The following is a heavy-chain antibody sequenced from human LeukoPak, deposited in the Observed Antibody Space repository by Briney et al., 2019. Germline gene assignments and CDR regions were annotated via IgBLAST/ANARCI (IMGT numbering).Heavy chain of an antibody. V-gene: IGHV3-30-3*01. CDR3: ARVALMYSSSPLDY. CDR1: GFTFSSYA. D-gene: IGHD6-6*01. Sequence: SGGSLRLSCAASGFTFSSYAMHWVRQAPGKGLEWVAVISYDGSNKYYADSVKGRFTISRDNSKNTLYLQMNSLRAEDTAVYYCARVALMYSSSPLDYWSQGTLVTVSS. J-gene: IGHJ4*02. CDR2: ISYDGSNK.